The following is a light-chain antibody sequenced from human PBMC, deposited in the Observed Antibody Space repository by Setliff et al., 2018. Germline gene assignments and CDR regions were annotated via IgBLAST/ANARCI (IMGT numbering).Light chain of an antibody. CDR2: DVS. CDR3: QSYAGGLGGYV. V-gene: IGLV2-14*03. CDR1: NSDVGAYNY. J-gene: IGLJ1*01. Sequence: QSVLTQPASVSGSPGQSITISCTGTNSDVGAYNYVSWYQRHPGEAPKLLLYDVSNRPSGISHRFSGSKSGTSASLVITGLQPEDEADYYCQSYAGGLGGYVFGGGTKV.